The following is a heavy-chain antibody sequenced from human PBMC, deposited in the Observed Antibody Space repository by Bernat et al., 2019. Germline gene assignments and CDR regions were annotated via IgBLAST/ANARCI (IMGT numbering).Heavy chain of an antibody. V-gene: IGHV3-74*02. CDR3: ARNFQWFGELGHDAFDI. CDR1: GFTFSTYW. D-gene: IGHD3-10*01. J-gene: IGHJ3*02. Sequence: EVQLVESGGGVVQPGGSLRLSCAASGFTFSTYWMHWVRQAPGKGLVWVSRINGDGSNTNYADSVKGRFTISRDNAKNTLYLQMNSLRAEDTAVYYCARNFQWFGELGHDAFDIWGQGTMVTVSS. CDR2: INGDGSNT.